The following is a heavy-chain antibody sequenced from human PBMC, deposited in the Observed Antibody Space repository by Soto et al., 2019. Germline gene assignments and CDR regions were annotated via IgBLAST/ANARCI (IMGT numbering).Heavy chain of an antibody. CDR3: ARGRGYCSGGSCYLNYYYYGMDV. CDR2: IIPSFGTA. V-gene: IGHV1-69*06. J-gene: IGHJ6*02. CDR1: GGTFSSYA. Sequence: QVQLVQSGAEVKKPGSSVKVSCKASGGTFSSYAISWVRQAPGQGLEWMGGIIPSFGTANYAQKFQGRVTITADKSTSTAYMELSSLRSEDTAVYYCARGRGYCSGGSCYLNYYYYGMDVWGQGTTVTVSS. D-gene: IGHD2-15*01.